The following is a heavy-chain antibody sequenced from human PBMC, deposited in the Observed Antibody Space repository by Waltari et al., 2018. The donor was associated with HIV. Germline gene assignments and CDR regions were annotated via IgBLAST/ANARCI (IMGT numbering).Heavy chain of an antibody. J-gene: IGHJ4*02. CDR1: GFTFANAW. CDR2: IKRKIDGETT. CDR3: TAPFHNLNDAINDH. Sequence: EVQLVESGGGAAKPGGSLRVSCVASGFTFANAWMSWVRQAPGMGVEWVGRIKRKIDGETTDYAAPVKGRFTISRDDSQNTLYLQMDSLKTEDTAVYFCTAPFHNLNDAINDHWGQGTLVTVSS. V-gene: IGHV3-15*01. D-gene: IGHD1-1*01.